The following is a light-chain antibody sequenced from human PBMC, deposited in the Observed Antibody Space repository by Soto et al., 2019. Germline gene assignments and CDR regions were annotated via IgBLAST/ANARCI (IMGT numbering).Light chain of an antibody. V-gene: IGKV1-9*01. CDR2: AAS. CDR3: QQVNCFPST. CDR1: QGISSH. J-gene: IGKJ5*01. Sequence: QLTQATYSLSVSVGDRSTITCQASQGISSHLAWYQQKPGKXPKXXIYAASTLQTGVPSRFSGGAYGTVGTIILSSLQTEDGTTYYGQQVNCFPSTFGQGTRLDIK.